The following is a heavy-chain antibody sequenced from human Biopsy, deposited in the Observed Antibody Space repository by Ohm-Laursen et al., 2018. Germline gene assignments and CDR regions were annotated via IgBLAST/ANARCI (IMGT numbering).Heavy chain of an antibody. CDR3: ARIFTVRCGGDNCYDYHGMDV. Sequence: TQTLTLTCTFSGFSLNGSPMCVSWIRQPPGKGLEWLARIDWDDDKWYSTSLMTRLTISKDTSKNQVVLPMTKMEPVDTATYYCARIFTVRCGGDNCYDYHGMDVWGQGTTVTVSS. CDR2: IDWDDDK. J-gene: IGHJ6*02. V-gene: IGHV2-70*11. CDR1: GFSLNGSPMC. D-gene: IGHD2-21*01.